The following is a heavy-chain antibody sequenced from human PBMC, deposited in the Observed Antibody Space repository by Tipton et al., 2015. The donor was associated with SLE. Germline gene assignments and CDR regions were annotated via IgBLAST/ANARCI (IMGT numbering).Heavy chain of an antibody. D-gene: IGHD3-3*01. CDR1: GGSISSSSYY. V-gene: IGHV4-39*07. CDR2: IYYSGST. J-gene: IGHJ3*02. Sequence: TLSLTCTVSGGSISSSSYYWGWIRQPPGKGLEWIGSIYYSGSTYYNPSLKSRVTISVDTSKNQFSLKLSSVTAADTAVYYCARDGGRFLEWLSHDAFDIWGQGTMVTVSS. CDR3: ARDGGRFLEWLSHDAFDI.